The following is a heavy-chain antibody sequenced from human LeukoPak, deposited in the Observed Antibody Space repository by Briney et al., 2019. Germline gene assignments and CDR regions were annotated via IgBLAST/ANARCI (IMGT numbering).Heavy chain of an antibody. CDR1: GFTFSSYS. V-gene: IGHV3-21*01. CDR2: ISSSSSYI. Sequence: GGSLRLSCAASGFTFSSYSMNWVRQAPGKGLEWVSSISSSSSYIYYADSLKGRFTISRDNARNSLYLQMNSLSAEDTAVYYCARRASTERGHSYGLDHWGQGALVTVSS. CDR3: ARRASTERGHSYGLDH. D-gene: IGHD5-18*01. J-gene: IGHJ4*02.